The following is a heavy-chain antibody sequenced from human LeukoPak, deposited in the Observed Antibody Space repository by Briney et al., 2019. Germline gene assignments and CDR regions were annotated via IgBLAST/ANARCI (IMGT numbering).Heavy chain of an antibody. CDR2: IKQEGSEK. CDR3: ARTSITRVRGVIIEVFDY. Sequence: GGSLRLTCAASGFTLSSYWMSWVRQAPGKGLEWVSHIKQEGSEKYQVGSVKGRFTISRDNATNSLYLQMNCLRADDTAVYYCARTSITRVRGVIIEVFDYWGQGTLVTVSS. D-gene: IGHD3-10*01. CDR1: GFTLSSYW. V-gene: IGHV3-7*03. J-gene: IGHJ4*02.